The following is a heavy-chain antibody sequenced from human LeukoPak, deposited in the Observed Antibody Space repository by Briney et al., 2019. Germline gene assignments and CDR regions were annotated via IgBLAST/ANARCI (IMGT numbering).Heavy chain of an antibody. J-gene: IGHJ4*02. V-gene: IGHV4-39*07. CDR1: GGSISSSSYY. D-gene: IGHD2-2*01. CDR2: IYYSGST. Sequence: PSETLSLTCTVSGGSISSSSYYWGWIRQPPGKGLEWIGSIYYSGSTYYNPSLKSRVTISVDTSKNQFSLKLSSVTAADTAVYYCARAKIIVVVPAAIPSYFDYWGQGTLVTVSS. CDR3: ARAKIIVVVPAAIPSYFDY.